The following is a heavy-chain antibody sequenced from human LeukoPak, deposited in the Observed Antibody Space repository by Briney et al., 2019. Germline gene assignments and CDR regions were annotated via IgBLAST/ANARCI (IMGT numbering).Heavy chain of an antibody. CDR2: IIPIFGTA. Sequence: SVKVSCKASGGTFSSYAISWVRQAPGQGLEWMGGIIPIFGTANYAQKFQGRVTITADKSTSTAYMELSSLRSEDTAVYYCARDRIVGATTGTGDAFDIWGQGTMVTVSS. CDR1: GGTFSSYA. D-gene: IGHD1-26*01. V-gene: IGHV1-69*06. J-gene: IGHJ3*02. CDR3: ARDRIVGATTGTGDAFDI.